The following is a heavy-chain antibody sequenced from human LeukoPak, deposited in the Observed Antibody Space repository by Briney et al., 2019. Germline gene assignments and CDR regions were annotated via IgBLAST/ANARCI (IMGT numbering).Heavy chain of an antibody. V-gene: IGHV3-30*04. D-gene: IGHD6-19*01. CDR3: ATTPTVAENY. CDR2: ISYDGSNK. CDR1: GFTFSSYA. Sequence: PGGSLRLSCAASGFTFSSYAMHWVRQAPGKGLEWVAVISYDGSNKYYADSVKGRFTISRDNSKNTLYLQMNSLRAEDTAVYYCATTPTVAENYWGQGTLVTVSS. J-gene: IGHJ4*02.